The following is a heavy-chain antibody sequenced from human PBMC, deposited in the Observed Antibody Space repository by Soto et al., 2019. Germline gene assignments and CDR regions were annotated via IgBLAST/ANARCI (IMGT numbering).Heavy chain of an antibody. J-gene: IGHJ6*03. V-gene: IGHV5-51*01. Sequence: GESLKISCKGSGYSFTSYWIGWVRQMPGKGLEWMGIIYPGDSDTRYSPSFQGQVTISTDKSISTAYLQWRSLKASDTAMYYCARVDVDYYYYYYMDVWGKGTTVTVSS. CDR3: ARVDVDYYYYYYMDV. D-gene: IGHD3-9*01. CDR2: IYPGDSDT. CDR1: GYSFTSYW.